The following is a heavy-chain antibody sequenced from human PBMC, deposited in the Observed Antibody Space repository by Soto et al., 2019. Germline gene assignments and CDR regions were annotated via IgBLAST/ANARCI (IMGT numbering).Heavy chain of an antibody. CDR1: GYTFTSYA. D-gene: IGHD2-2*01. J-gene: IGHJ6*02. Sequence: QVQLAQSGAEEKKPGASVKVSCKASGYTFTSYAMHWVRQAPGQRLEWMGWINAGNGNTKYSQKFQGRVTITRDTSASTAYMELSSLRSEDTAVYYCASSAVIAGYYYYGMDVWGQGTTVTVSS. V-gene: IGHV1-3*05. CDR3: ASSAVIAGYYYYGMDV. CDR2: INAGNGNT.